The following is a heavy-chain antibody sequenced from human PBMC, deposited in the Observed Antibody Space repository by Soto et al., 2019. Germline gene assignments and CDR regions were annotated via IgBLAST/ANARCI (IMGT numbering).Heavy chain of an antibody. V-gene: IGHV3-21*01. Sequence: GSLRLSCVASGVTFTTNAMDWVRQAPGKGLEWVSTISSNSAYIYYTDALRGRFTISRDNAKNSLHLQMNSLRAEDTAVYYCTRDASRDSSARGWFDPWGPGTLVTVSS. CDR2: ISSNSAYI. CDR1: GVTFTTNA. J-gene: IGHJ5*02. D-gene: IGHD6-13*01. CDR3: TRDASRDSSARGWFDP.